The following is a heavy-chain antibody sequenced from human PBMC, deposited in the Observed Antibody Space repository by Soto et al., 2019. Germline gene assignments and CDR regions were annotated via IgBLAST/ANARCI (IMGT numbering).Heavy chain of an antibody. J-gene: IGHJ6*03. CDR3: ARSNYYYMDV. Sequence: GGSLRLSCAASGFTFSSYTMNWVRQAPGKGLEWVSYISGNSRTIYYADSVRGRFTISRDNARNSLDLQMNSLRAEDTAVYYCARSNYYYMDVWGKGTPVTVSS. V-gene: IGHV3-48*01. CDR2: ISGNSRTI. CDR1: GFTFSSYT.